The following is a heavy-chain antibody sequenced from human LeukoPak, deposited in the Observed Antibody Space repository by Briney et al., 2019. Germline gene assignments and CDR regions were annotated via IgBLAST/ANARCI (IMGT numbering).Heavy chain of an antibody. CDR3: AKEGQRLYGSGSYYGYFDY. Sequence: GRSLGLSCAASGFTFSSYGMHWVRQAPGKGLEWVAVISYDGSNKYYADSVKGRFTISRDNSKNTLYLQMNSLRAEDTAVYYCAKEGQRLYGSGSYYGYFDYWGQGTLVTVSS. CDR1: GFTFSSYG. V-gene: IGHV3-30*18. D-gene: IGHD3-10*01. CDR2: ISYDGSNK. J-gene: IGHJ4*02.